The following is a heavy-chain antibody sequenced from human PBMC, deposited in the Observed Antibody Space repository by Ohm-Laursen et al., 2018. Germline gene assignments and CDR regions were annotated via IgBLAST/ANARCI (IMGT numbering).Heavy chain of an antibody. V-gene: IGHV4-59*08. J-gene: IGHJ5*02. CDR1: GGSINNDY. Sequence: SETLSLTCTVSGGSINNDYWSWIRQPPGKGLEWIGYIYYSGSTNYNPSLKSRVTISVDTSKNQFSLRLSSVTAADTAVYYCARHKTAAGNLFDPWGQGTLVIVSS. D-gene: IGHD6-13*01. CDR3: ARHKTAAGNLFDP. CDR2: IYYSGST.